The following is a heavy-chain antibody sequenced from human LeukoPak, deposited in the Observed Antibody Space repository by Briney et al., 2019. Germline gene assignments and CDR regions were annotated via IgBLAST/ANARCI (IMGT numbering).Heavy chain of an antibody. Sequence: GRSLRLSCAASGFTFSSYAMHWVRQAPGKGLEWVAVISYDGSNKYYADSVKGRFTISRDNSKNTLYLQMNSLRAEDTAVYYCAKSASIAVAPGYWGQGTLVTVSS. V-gene: IGHV3-30-3*02. CDR3: AKSASIAVAPGY. D-gene: IGHD6-19*01. CDR1: GFTFSSYA. J-gene: IGHJ4*02. CDR2: ISYDGSNK.